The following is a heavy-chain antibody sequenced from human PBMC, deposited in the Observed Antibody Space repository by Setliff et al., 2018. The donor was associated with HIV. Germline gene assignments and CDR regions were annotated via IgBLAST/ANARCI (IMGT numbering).Heavy chain of an antibody. J-gene: IGHJ4*02. D-gene: IGHD3-10*01. CDR3: AKEMGGKRFGELSDLPFDY. CDR2: IYSSGST. CDR1: GGSISSYF. V-gene: IGHV4-4*08. Sequence: ASETLSLTCTVSGGSISSYFWSWIRQPPGKGLEWIGRIYSSGSTNYNPSLKSRVTISLDTSKNRISLKLTSVTAADTAICYCAKEMGGKRFGELSDLPFDYWGQGTLVTVSS.